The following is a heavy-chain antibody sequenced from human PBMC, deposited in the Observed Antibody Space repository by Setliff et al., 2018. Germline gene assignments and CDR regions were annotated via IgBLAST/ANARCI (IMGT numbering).Heavy chain of an antibody. CDR2: ISSSSSYI. V-gene: IGHV3-21*04. CDR1: GGSISSHY. CDR3: AKIWGAYCTGNRCHSDPPHWDN. Sequence: ETLSLTCTVSGGSISSHYWSWIRQPPGKGLEWVSSISSSSSYIYYADSMKGRFTISRDNAKNSLYLQMNSLRAEDTAIYYCAKIWGAYCTGNRCHSDPPHWDNWGQGTLVTVSS. D-gene: IGHD2-15*01. J-gene: IGHJ4*02.